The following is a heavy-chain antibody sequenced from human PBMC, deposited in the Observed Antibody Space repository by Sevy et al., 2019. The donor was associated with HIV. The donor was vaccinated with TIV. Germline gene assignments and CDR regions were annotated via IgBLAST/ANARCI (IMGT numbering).Heavy chain of an antibody. D-gene: IGHD3-22*01. CDR1: GFTFRRYW. J-gene: IGHJ4*02. CDR2: IKQDGSEK. V-gene: IGHV3-7*01. Sequence: GGSLRLSCAASGFTFRRYWMSWVRQAPGKGLEWVANIKQDGSEKYYVDSVKGRLTMSRDNAKNSLYLQMNSLRAEDTAVYYCTKMKDDSSGFHLDYWGQGTLVTVSS. CDR3: TKMKDDSSGFHLDY.